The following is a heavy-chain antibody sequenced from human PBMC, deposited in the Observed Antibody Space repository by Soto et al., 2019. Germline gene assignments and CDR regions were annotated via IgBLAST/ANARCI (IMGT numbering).Heavy chain of an antibody. CDR2: ISGSNGAT. CDR3: ARDSKWLIINGNWFDS. CDR1: GYSFIKYG. V-gene: IGHV1-18*04. D-gene: IGHD5-12*01. Sequence: QVQLVQSGAEVKKPGASVKVSCKFSGYSFIKYGMTWVRQAPGQGFEWMGWISGSNGATNYAQRFQGRVTLTTDTSTNTAYMELRSLRLDDTAIYYCARDSKWLIINGNWFDSWGQGTLVTVSS. J-gene: IGHJ5*01.